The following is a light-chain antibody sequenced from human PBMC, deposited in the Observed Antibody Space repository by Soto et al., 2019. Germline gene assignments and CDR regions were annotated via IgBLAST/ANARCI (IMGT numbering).Light chain of an antibody. V-gene: IGLV2-8*01. Sequence: QTVVTQPPSASGSPGQSVTISCTGTSSDVGAYNYVSWYQQHAGKAPKLVIYEVTKRPSGVPDRFSGSKSANTASLTVSGLQAEDEADYYCSSFASSNTWVFGGGTKVTVL. CDR1: SSDVGAYNY. J-gene: IGLJ3*02. CDR3: SSFASSNTWV. CDR2: EVT.